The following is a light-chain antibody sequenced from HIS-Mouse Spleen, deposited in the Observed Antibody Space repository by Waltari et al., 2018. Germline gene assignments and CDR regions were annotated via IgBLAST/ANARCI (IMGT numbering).Light chain of an antibody. J-gene: IGLJ1*01. CDR1: SRDVGGYNS. CDR3: SSYAGSNNFV. V-gene: IGLV2-8*01. Sequence: QSALTQPPSASGSPGQSVPISCTGPSRDVGGYNSVSWYQQHPGKAPKLMIYEVSKRPSGVPDRFSGSKSGNTASLTVSGLQAEDEADYYCSSYAGSNNFVFGTGTKVTVL. CDR2: EVS.